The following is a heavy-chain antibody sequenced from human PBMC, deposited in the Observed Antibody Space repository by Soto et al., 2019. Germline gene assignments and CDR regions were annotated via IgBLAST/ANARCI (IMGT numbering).Heavy chain of an antibody. J-gene: IGHJ4*02. CDR3: VKSKDWGDSDFKVDY. V-gene: IGHV3-30*18. Sequence: QVQLVESGGGVVQPGRSLRLSCAASGFTFNSYGMHWVRQAPGKGLEWVAVISSDGSYEYYGDSVKGRFTVSRDNSKNPLYVQMNSLRAEDMSVYYCVKSKDWGDSDFKVDYWGQGTLVTVSS. D-gene: IGHD7-27*01. CDR2: ISSDGSYE. CDR1: GFTFNSYG.